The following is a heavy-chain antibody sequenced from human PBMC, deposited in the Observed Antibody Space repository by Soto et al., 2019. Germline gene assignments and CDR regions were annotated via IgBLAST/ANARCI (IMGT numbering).Heavy chain of an antibody. CDR3: AREGCSSTSCYFDY. V-gene: IGHV3-33*01. D-gene: IGHD2-2*01. CDR1: GFTLSSYG. Sequence: GGSLRLSCAASGFTLSSYGMHWVRQAPGKGLEWVAVIWYDGSNKYYADSVKGRFTISRDNSKNTLYLQMNSLRAEDTAVYYCAREGCSSTSCYFDYWGQGTLVTVSS. CDR2: IWYDGSNK. J-gene: IGHJ4*02.